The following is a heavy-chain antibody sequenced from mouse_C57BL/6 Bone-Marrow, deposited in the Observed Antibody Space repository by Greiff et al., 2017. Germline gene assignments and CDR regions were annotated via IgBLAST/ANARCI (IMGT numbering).Heavy chain of an antibody. Sequence: QVQLMESGAELVRPGASVTLSCKASGFTFTDYEMHWVKQTPVHGLEWIVAIGPETGGTTYNQKLKGKTILTADKSSSTVYMELRSLTSEDSAVYYCTRPSGVGKDYVWGTGTTVTVSA. CDR2: IGPETGGT. D-gene: IGHD1-1*01. J-gene: IGHJ1*03. CDR1: GFTFTDYE. CDR3: TRPSGVGKDYV. V-gene: IGHV1-15*01.